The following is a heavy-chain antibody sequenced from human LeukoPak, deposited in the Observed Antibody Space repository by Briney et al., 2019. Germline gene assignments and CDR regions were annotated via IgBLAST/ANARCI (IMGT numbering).Heavy chain of an antibody. CDR3: ASWRGGYYYYYGMDV. D-gene: IGHD3-10*01. Sequence: GGSLRLSCAASGFTFSSYAMHWVRQAPGKGLEWVAVISYDGSNKYYADSVKGRFTISRDNSKNTLHLQMNSLRAEDTAVYYCASWRGGYYYYYGMDVWGQGTTVTVSS. J-gene: IGHJ6*02. V-gene: IGHV3-30-3*01. CDR1: GFTFSSYA. CDR2: ISYDGSNK.